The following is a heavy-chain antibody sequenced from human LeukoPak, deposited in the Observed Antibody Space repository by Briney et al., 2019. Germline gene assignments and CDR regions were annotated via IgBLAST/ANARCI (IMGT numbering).Heavy chain of an antibody. CDR2: INPSGGST. J-gene: IGHJ3*02. D-gene: IGHD2-21*02. V-gene: IGHV1-46*01. CDR3: ARDLGRCGDCYSGYDGAFDI. Sequence: VASVKVSCKASGYTFSIYHMHWVRQAPGQGLEWMGIINPSGGSTSYAEKFQGRVTMTRDTSTSIVYMELSSLRSEDTAVYYCARDLGRCGDCYSGYDGAFDIWGQGTMVTVSS. CDR1: GYTFSIYH.